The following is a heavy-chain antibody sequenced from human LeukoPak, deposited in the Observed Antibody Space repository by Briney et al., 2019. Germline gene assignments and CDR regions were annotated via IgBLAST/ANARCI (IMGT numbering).Heavy chain of an antibody. J-gene: IGHJ6*02. CDR2: IYPGDSDT. CDR3: ARGGEQLVPLYYYGMDV. V-gene: IGHV5-51*01. D-gene: IGHD6-6*01. CDR1: GYSFTSYW. Sequence: GESLKISCKGSGYSFTSYWIGWVRQMPGKGLEWMGIIYPGDSDTRYSPSFQGQVTISADKSISTAYLQWSSLKASDTAMYYCARGGEQLVPLYYYGMDVWGRGTTVTVSS.